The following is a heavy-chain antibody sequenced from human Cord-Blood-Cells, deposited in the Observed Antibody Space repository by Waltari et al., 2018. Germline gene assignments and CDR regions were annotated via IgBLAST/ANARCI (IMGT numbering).Heavy chain of an antibody. V-gene: IGHV1-69*06. CDR1: GGTFSSYA. J-gene: IGHJ3*02. Sequence: VQLVQSGAEVKKPGSPVKVSCKASGGTFSSYAISWVRQAPGQALEWMGGIIPIFSTANDAQKLQGRVTITADKSTSTACMELSSLRSEDTAVDYCARDQPPGNDAFDIWGQGTMVTVSS. CDR2: IIPIFSTA. D-gene: IGHD1-26*01. CDR3: ARDQPPGNDAFDI.